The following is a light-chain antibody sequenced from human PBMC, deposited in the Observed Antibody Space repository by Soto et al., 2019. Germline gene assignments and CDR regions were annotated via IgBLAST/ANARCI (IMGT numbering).Light chain of an antibody. Sequence: QSVLTQPPSVSGAPGHRVTISCTGSSSNIGAGYDVHWYQQLPGTAPKPLIYGNSNRPSGVPDRFSGSKSGTSASLAITGLQPEDEADYYCQSYDSSLSGSNVFGTGTKVTVL. J-gene: IGLJ1*01. V-gene: IGLV1-40*01. CDR3: QSYDSSLSGSNV. CDR1: SSNIGAGYD. CDR2: GNS.